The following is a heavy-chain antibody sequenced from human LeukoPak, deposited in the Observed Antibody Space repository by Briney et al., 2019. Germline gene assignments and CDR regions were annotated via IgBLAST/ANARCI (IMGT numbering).Heavy chain of an antibody. J-gene: IGHJ3*02. CDR2: INPDRGVT. CDR1: GYTFTDYY. CDR3: ARDGTFDI. Sequence: ASVKVSCKASGYTFTDYYMHWVRQAPGQGLEWMGWINPDRGVTNHQQKFQGRVTMTRSTSSSTAYMELIRLRSDDTAVYYCARDGTFDIWGQGTMVTAAS. V-gene: IGHV1-2*02. D-gene: IGHD2-15*01.